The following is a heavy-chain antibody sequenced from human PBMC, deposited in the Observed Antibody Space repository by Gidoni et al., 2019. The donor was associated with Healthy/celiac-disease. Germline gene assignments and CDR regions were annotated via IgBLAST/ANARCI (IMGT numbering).Heavy chain of an antibody. CDR3: ARPKVVAAFVAFDI. CDR1: GYSFTSYW. Sequence: VQLVQSGAEAKKPGESPQTACMGSGYSFTSYWSGWVRQMPGKGLEWMGIIYPGDSDTRYSPSFQGQVTISADKSISTAYLQWSSLKASDTAMYYCARPKVVAAFVAFDIWGQGTMVTVSS. D-gene: IGHD2-15*01. CDR2: IYPGDSDT. J-gene: IGHJ3*02. V-gene: IGHV5-51*01.